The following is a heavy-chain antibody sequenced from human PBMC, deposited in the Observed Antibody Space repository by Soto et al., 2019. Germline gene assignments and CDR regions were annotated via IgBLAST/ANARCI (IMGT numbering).Heavy chain of an antibody. Sequence: GGSLRLSCAASGFTFSSYWMSWVRQAPGKGLEWVANIKQDGSGKYYVDSVKGRFTISRDNAKNSLYLQMNSLRAEDTAVYYCAGRADIVVVPAASGRIYWGQGTLVTVSS. D-gene: IGHD2-2*01. CDR1: GFTFSSYW. CDR2: IKQDGSGK. CDR3: AGRADIVVVPAASGRIY. J-gene: IGHJ4*02. V-gene: IGHV3-7*01.